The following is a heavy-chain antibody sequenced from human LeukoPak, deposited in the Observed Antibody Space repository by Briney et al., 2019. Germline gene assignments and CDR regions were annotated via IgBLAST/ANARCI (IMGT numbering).Heavy chain of an antibody. CDR3: ARDLFAIVGATQGRWFDP. Sequence: PSETLSLTCTVSGGSISSYYWSWIRQPPGKGLEWIGYIYYSGSTNYNPSLKSRVTISVDTSKNQFSLKLSSVTAADTAVYYCARDLFAIVGATQGRWFDPWGQGTLVTVSS. CDR2: IYYSGST. CDR1: GGSISSYY. J-gene: IGHJ5*02. V-gene: IGHV4-59*01. D-gene: IGHD1-26*01.